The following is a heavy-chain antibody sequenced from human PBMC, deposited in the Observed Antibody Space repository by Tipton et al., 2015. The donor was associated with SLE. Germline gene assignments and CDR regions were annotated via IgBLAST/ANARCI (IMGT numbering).Heavy chain of an antibody. CDR2: INPNSGGT. Sequence: QLVQSGAEVKKPGASVKVSCKASGYTFTGYYMHWVRQAPGQGLEWMGRINPNSGGTNYAQKFQGRVTMTRDTSISTAYMELSRLRSDDTAVYYCARDEGSYDILTGYSWFDPWGQGTLVTVSS. J-gene: IGHJ5*02. V-gene: IGHV1-2*06. CDR1: GYTFTGYY. CDR3: ARDEGSYDILTGYSWFDP. D-gene: IGHD3-9*01.